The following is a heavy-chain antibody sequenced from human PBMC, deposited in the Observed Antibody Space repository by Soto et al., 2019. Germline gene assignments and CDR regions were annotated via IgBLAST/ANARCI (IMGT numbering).Heavy chain of an antibody. D-gene: IGHD6-13*01. J-gene: IGHJ5*02. CDR2: IKDSGST. V-gene: IGHV4-34*01. CDR3: ARSGRQQRIDR. CDR1: GGSFSGYY. Sequence: QVQLQQWGAGLLKPSETLSLTCAVYGGSFSGYYWSWIRQPPGKGLEGIGEIKDSGSTNYNPSLKSRVTIPVDTAKKPFSPKLSSVTAADTAVYYCARSGRQQRIDRLGQGTPVTVSS.